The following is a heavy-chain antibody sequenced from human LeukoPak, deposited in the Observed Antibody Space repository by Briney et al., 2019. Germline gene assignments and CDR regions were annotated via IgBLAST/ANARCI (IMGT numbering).Heavy chain of an antibody. V-gene: IGHV3-7*01. J-gene: IGHJ4*02. CDR1: GFTFTAYW. D-gene: IGHD2-21*02. CDR3: ARARYCSY. CDR2: IKQDGSEK. Sequence: PGGSLRLSCAASGFTFTAYWMSWVRQAPGKGLEWVANIKQDGSEKYYVDSVKGRFTISRDNAKNSLYLEMNSLRVEDTAVYYCARARYCSYWGQGTLVTVSS.